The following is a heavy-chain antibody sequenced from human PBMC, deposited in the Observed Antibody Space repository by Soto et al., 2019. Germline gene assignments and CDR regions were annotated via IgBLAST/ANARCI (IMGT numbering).Heavy chain of an antibody. CDR2: ISYDGSNK. J-gene: IGHJ4*02. V-gene: IGHV3-30-3*01. D-gene: IGHD6-19*01. CDR1: GFTFSSYA. CDR3: ARGSVYSSGWYFDY. Sequence: GGSLRLSCAASGFTFSSYAMHWVRQAPGKGLEWVAVISYDGSNKYYADSVKGRFTISRDNSKNTLYLQMNSLRAEDTAVYDCARGSVYSSGWYFDYWGQGTLVTVSS.